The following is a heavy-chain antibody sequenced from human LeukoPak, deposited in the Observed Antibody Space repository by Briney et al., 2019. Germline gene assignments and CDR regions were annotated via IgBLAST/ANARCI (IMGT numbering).Heavy chain of an antibody. CDR2: IVVGSGNT. J-gene: IGHJ5*02. Sequence: GASVKVSCKASGFTFTSSAMQWVRQARGQRLEWLGWIVVGSGNTNYAQKFQERVTITRDMSTSTAYMELSSLRSEDTAVYYCASSYRQWLAPGSSLRENWFDPWGQGTLVTVSS. CDR1: GFTFTSSA. D-gene: IGHD6-19*01. CDR3: ASSYRQWLAPGSSLRENWFDP. V-gene: IGHV1-58*02.